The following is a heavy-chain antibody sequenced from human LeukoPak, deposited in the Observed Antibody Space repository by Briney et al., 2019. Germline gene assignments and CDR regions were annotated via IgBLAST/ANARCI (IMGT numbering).Heavy chain of an antibody. CDR2: IIGDSHST. CDR3: ARDTEGYIYGYFYYGMDV. Sequence: PGGSLRLSCAASGFTFDDYAMHWVRQGPGKGLGWGSLIIGDSHSTFYAESVKGRFTLSRDNSKNSLYLQMNSLRNDDTALYYCARDTEGYIYGYFYYGMDVWGQGTTVTVSS. CDR1: GFTFDDYA. D-gene: IGHD5-18*01. V-gene: IGHV3-43*02. J-gene: IGHJ6*02.